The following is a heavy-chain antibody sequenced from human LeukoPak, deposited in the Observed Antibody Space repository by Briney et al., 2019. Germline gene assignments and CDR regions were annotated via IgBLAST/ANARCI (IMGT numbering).Heavy chain of an antibody. J-gene: IGHJ4*02. CDR3: ARGGGYNPYY. CDR1: GGSISSGSYY. D-gene: IGHD5-24*01. Sequence: SETLSLTCTVSGGSISSGSYYWNWLRQPAGKGLEWIGRIYTSGSTNYNPSLKSRVTISVDTSKNQFSLKLSSVTAADTAVYYCARGGGYNPYYWGQGTLVTVSS. CDR2: IYTSGST. V-gene: IGHV4-61*02.